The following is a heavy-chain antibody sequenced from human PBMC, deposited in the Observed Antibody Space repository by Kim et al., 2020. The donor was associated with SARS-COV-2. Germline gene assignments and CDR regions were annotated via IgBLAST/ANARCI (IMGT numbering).Heavy chain of an antibody. D-gene: IGHD3-10*01. J-gene: IGHJ4*02. V-gene: IGHV3-30-3*01. Sequence: GGSLRLSCAASGFTFSSYAMHWVRQAPGKGLEWVAVISYDGSNKYYADSVKGRFTISRDNSKNTLYLQMNSLRAEDTAVYYSARWGGYYYGSGRSYWGQGTLVTVSS. CDR1: GFTFSSYA. CDR2: ISYDGSNK. CDR3: ARWGGYYYGSGRSY.